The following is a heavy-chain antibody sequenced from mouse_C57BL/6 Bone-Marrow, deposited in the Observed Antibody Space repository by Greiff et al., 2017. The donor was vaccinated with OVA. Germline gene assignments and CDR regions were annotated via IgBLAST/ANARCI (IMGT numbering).Heavy chain of an antibody. CDR3: ARRGLIYYYGSSYLGAMDY. CDR1: GYTFTDYY. CDR2: IYPGSGNT. D-gene: IGHD1-1*01. V-gene: IGHV1-76*01. Sequence: QVQLQQSGAELVRPGASVKLSCKASGYTFTDYYINWVKQRPGQGLEWIARIYPGSGNTYYNEKFKGKATLTAEKSSSTAYMQLSSLTSEDSAVYFCARRGLIYYYGSSYLGAMDYWGQGTSVTVSS. J-gene: IGHJ4*01.